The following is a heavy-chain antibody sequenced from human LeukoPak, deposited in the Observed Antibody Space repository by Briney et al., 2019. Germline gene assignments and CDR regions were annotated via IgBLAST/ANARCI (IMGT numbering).Heavy chain of an antibody. D-gene: IGHD3-10*01. J-gene: IGHJ4*02. CDR3: ASITMVRGVINY. CDR2: IYYSGST. V-gene: IGHV4-59*01. CDR1: GGSISSYY. Sequence: PSETLSLTCIVSGGSISSYYWSWIRQPPGKGLEWIGYIYYSGSTNYNPSLKSRVTISVDTSKNQFSLKLSSVTAADTAVYYCASITMVRGVINYWGQGTLVTVSS.